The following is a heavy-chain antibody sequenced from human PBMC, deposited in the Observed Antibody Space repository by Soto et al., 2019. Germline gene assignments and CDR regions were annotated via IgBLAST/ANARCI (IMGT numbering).Heavy chain of an antibody. CDR2: INHSGST. CDR1: GRSFSGYY. V-gene: IGHV4-34*01. J-gene: IGHJ3*02. CDR3: ADMMDAFDI. D-gene: IGHD3-16*01. Sequence: TRSLGCTVYGRSFSGYYRSWIRQPPGKGLEWIGEINHSGSTNYNPSLKSRVTISVDTSKNQFSLKLSSVTAADTAVYYCADMMDAFDIWGQGTMVT.